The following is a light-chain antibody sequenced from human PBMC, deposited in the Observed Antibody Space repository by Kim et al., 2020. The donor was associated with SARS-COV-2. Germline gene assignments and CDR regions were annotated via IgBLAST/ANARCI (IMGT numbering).Light chain of an antibody. V-gene: IGKV1-33*01. Sequence: DIQMTQSPSSLSASVGDRVTITCQASQDISNYLNWYQQKPGKAPKLLIYDASNLETGVPSRFSGSGSGTDFTFTISNLQPEDIATYYFQQFENLPSDTLGKGTKLEL. CDR1: QDISNY. CDR3: QQFENLPSDT. CDR2: DAS. J-gene: IGKJ2*01.